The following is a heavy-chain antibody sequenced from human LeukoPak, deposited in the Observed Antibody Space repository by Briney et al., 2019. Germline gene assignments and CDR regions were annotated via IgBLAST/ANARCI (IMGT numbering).Heavy chain of an antibody. V-gene: IGHV1-18*04. D-gene: IGHD2-2*01. Sequence: ASVMVSCKASGYTFTNYGISWVRQAPGQGLEWMAWISANNGETRYAQNLQGRVTMTTDTSTSTAYTELRSLRSDDTAVYYCARVPPSAHQLLSSDYWGQGTQVTVSS. J-gene: IGHJ4*02. CDR1: GYTFTNYG. CDR2: ISANNGET. CDR3: ARVPPSAHQLLSSDY.